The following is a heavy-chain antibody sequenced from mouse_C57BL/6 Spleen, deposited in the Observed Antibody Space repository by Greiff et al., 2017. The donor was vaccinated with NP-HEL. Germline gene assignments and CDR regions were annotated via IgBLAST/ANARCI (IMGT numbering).Heavy chain of an antibody. V-gene: IGHV1-42*01. CDR1: GYSFTGYY. D-gene: IGHD1-1*01. CDR2: INPSTGGT. J-gene: IGHJ4*01. CDR3: ARWGTTVVADAMDY. Sequence: VQLQQSGPELVKPGASVKISCKASGYSFTGYYMNWVKQSPEKSLEWIGEINPSTGGTTYNQKFKAKATLTVDKSSSTAYMQLKSLTSEDSAVYYCARWGTTVVADAMDYWGQGTSVTVSS.